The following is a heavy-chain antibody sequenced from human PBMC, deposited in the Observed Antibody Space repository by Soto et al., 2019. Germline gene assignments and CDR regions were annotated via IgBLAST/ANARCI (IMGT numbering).Heavy chain of an antibody. Sequence: LRLSCAASGFTFDDYAMHWVRQAPGKGLEWVSGISWNSGSIGYADSVKGRFTISRDNAKNSLYLQMNSLRAEDTALYYCAKDSSATEKYYDFWSGGFDYWGQGTLVTVSS. V-gene: IGHV3-9*01. CDR1: GFTFDDYA. D-gene: IGHD3-3*01. J-gene: IGHJ4*02. CDR2: ISWNSGSI. CDR3: AKDSSATEKYYDFWSGGFDY.